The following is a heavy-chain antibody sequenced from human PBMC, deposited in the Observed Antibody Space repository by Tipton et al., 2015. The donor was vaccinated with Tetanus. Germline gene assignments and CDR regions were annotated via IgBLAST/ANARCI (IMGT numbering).Heavy chain of an antibody. CDR1: GFTVSSNY. Sequence: SLRLSCAASGFTVSSNYMSWVRQAPGKGLEWVSAISGSGGSTYYADSVKGRFTISRDNSKNTLYLQMNSLRAEDTAVYYCAKDTAPKSYYYGMDVWGQGTTVTVSS. V-gene: IGHV3-23*01. CDR3: AKDTAPKSYYYGMDV. CDR2: ISGSGGST. D-gene: IGHD4-17*01. J-gene: IGHJ6*02.